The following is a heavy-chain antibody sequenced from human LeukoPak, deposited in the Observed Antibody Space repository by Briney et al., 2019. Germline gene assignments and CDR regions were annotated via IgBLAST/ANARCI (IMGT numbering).Heavy chain of an antibody. D-gene: IGHD1-20*01. J-gene: IGHJ4*02. CDR3: ARDVNWSYFDY. V-gene: IGHV3-23*01. CDR2: ISGSGGST. Sequence: GGSLRLSCAAPGFTFSSYAMSWVRQAPGKGLEWVSAISGSGGSTYYADSVKGRFTISRDNSKNTLYLQMNSLRAEDTAVYYCARDVNWSYFDYWGQGTLVTVSS. CDR1: GFTFSSYA.